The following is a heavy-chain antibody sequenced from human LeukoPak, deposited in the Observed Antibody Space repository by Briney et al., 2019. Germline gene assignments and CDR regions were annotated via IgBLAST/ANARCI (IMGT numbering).Heavy chain of an antibody. Sequence: ASVKVSCKASGGTFSSYAISWVRQAPGQGLEWMGGIIPIFGTANYAQKFQGRVTITADKSTSTAYMELSSLRPEDTAMYYCARGVQDYGEDYYFDYWGQGTLVTVSS. D-gene: IGHD4-17*01. CDR3: ARGVQDYGEDYYFDY. CDR1: GGTFSSYA. CDR2: IIPIFGTA. J-gene: IGHJ4*02. V-gene: IGHV1-69*06.